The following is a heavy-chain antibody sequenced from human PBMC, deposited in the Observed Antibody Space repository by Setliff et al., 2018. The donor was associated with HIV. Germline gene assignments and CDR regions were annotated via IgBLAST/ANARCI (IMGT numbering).Heavy chain of an antibody. J-gene: IGHJ4*02. CDR2: INDSGNT. Sequence: SETLSLTCDVYAGSLSGYYWSWIRQSPGKGLEWIGEINDSGNTNYNPSLKSRVTISIDTSKNHFSLSLKSVTAADTTIFYCARRTSFTGGAVAGHFDYWGQGTPVTSPQ. CDR3: ARRTSFTGGAVAGHFDY. V-gene: IGHV4-34*01. CDR1: AGSLSGYY. D-gene: IGHD6-19*01.